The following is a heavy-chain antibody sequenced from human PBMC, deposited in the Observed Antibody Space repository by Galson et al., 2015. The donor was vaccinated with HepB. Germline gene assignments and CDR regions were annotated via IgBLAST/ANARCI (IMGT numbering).Heavy chain of an antibody. V-gene: IGHV3-74*01. J-gene: IGHJ6*02. D-gene: IGHD3-9*01. CDR2: INSDGRST. CDR1: GFTFSSYW. Sequence: SLRLSCAASGFTFSSYWMHWVRQAPGKGLVWVSHINSDGRSTTYADSVKGRFTISRDNAKNTLYLQMNSLRAEDTAVYYCARDLDSVLTGYCVYYYYGTDVWGQGTTVTVSS. CDR3: ARDLDSVLTGYCVYYYYGTDV.